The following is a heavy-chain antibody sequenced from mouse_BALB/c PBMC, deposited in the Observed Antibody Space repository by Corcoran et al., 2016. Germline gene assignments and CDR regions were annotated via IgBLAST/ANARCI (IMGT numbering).Heavy chain of an antibody. Sequence: EVQLQQSGAELVKPGASVKLSCTASGFNIKDTYMHWVKQRPEQGLEWIGRIDPANGNTKYDPKFQGKATITADTSSNTASLQLSSLTSEDTAVYYCARRGNSWYFDVWGAGTTVTVSS. D-gene: IGHD2-1*01. CDR3: ARRGNSWYFDV. CDR1: GFNIKDTY. V-gene: IGHV14-3*02. J-gene: IGHJ1*01. CDR2: IDPANGNT.